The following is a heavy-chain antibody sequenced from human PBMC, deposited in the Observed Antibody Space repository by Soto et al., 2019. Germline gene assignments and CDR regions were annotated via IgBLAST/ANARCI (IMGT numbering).Heavy chain of an antibody. D-gene: IGHD2-2*02. CDR1: RFTFSNSA. CDR3: ARRSGGWPAAIRQPVDY. Sequence: EVQLLESGGGLVQPGGSLRLSCAASRFTFSNSAMSWVRQAPGKGLEWVSTFGGSGATYYAESVKGRFTISKDNSRNTLYLQMSRLRVEDTAMYYCARRSGGWPAAIRQPVDYWGQGTLVTVSS. J-gene: IGHJ4*02. CDR2: FGGSGAT. V-gene: IGHV3-23*01.